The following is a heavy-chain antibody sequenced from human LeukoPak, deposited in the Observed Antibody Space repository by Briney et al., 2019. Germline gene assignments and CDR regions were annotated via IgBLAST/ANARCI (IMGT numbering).Heavy chain of an antibody. CDR2: ISAYNGNT. CDR3: ARLGHPVAGPHGSWFDP. V-gene: IGHV1-18*01. Sequence: ASVKVSCKASGYTFTSHGISWVRQAPGQGLEWMGWISAYNGNTDYAQKLQGRVTMTTDTSTSTAYMELRSLRSDDTAVYYCARLGHPVAGPHGSWFDPWGQGTLVTVSS. CDR1: GYTFTSHG. J-gene: IGHJ5*02. D-gene: IGHD6-19*01.